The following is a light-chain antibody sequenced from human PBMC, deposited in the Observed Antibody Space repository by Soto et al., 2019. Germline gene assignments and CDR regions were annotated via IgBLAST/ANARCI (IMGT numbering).Light chain of an antibody. CDR1: QSIGTW. Sequence: DIQMTQSPSTLSASLGDRVIITCRASQSIGTWLAWYQQKPGKAPRLLIYDASSLESGVPSRFSGSGYGTEFTLTISSLQPDDFATYYCQQYNTYSSLTFGGGTKVDIK. CDR3: QQYNTYSSLT. V-gene: IGKV1-5*01. J-gene: IGKJ4*01. CDR2: DAS.